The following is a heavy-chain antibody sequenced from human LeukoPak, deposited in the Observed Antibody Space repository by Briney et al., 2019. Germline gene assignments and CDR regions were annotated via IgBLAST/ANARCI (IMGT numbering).Heavy chain of an antibody. CDR3: ARDWLEPYDYYGMDV. CDR1: GYTFTSYS. D-gene: IGHD5-12*01. CDR2: INAGNGKT. V-gene: IGHV1-3*01. Sequence: ASVKVSCKASGYTFTSYSMHWVRQAPGQSLEWMGWINAGNGKTKYSQKFQGRVTITRVTSASTAYMEVSSLRSEDTAVYYCARDWLEPYDYYGMDVWGQGTTVTVSS. J-gene: IGHJ6*02.